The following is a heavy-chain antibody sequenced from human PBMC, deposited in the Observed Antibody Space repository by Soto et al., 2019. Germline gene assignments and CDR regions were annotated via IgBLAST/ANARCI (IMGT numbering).Heavy chain of an antibody. CDR3: ARGLGYCSGGSCYAAYYYYGMDV. Sequence: PTETLPLTSAVFGGSIRSSNWWSWVRQPPGKALERIGESDPTGSTHYNTPLTIRVALSVNESKNQFSLKLSSVTAADTAVYYCARGLGYCSGGSCYAAYYYYGMDVWGQGTPVTVSS. CDR1: GGSIRSSNW. D-gene: IGHD2-15*01. CDR2: SDPTGST. J-gene: IGHJ6*02. V-gene: IGHV4-4*02.